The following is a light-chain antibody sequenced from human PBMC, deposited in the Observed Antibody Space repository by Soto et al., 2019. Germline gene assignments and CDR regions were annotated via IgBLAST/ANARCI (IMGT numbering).Light chain of an antibody. CDR3: SSYTSSSTLSTYV. Sequence: QSVLTQPASLPGSPGQSITMSCTGTSSDVGGYNYVSWYQHHPGKAPKLMIYDVSNRPSGVSNRFSGSKSGNTASLIISGLQAEDEADYYCSSYTSSSTLSTYVFGTGTKVTV. J-gene: IGLJ1*01. V-gene: IGLV2-14*03. CDR1: SSDVGGYNY. CDR2: DVS.